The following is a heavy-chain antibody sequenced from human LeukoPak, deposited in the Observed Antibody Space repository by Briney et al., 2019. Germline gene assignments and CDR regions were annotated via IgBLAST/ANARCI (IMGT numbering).Heavy chain of an antibody. CDR2: ISAGGTTI. Sequence: PGGSLRLSCAASGFTFSNYEMNWVRQAPGRGLEWVSYISAGGTTIYYTDSVKGRFTISRDNAKNSLYLQMNSLRAEDTAVYYCARGSYGGNYLDSWGQGTLVTVSS. J-gene: IGHJ4*02. CDR1: GFTFSNYE. V-gene: IGHV3-48*03. CDR3: ARGSYGGNYLDS. D-gene: IGHD4-23*01.